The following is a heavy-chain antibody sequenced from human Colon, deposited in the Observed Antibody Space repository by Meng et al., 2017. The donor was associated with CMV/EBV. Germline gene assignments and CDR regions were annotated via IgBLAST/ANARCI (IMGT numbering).Heavy chain of an antibody. J-gene: IGHJ4*02. V-gene: IGHV1-3*01. CDR1: GYSFSNCV. CDR3: AITSLFDY. CDR2: ISPGDDNG. Sequence: RVSCKASGYSFSNCVPHWVRQTPGQGLEWIGWISPGDDNGKYSQKFQGRVAITKDTSASTAYLDLSSLKPEDTAVYYCAITSLFDYWGQGTLVTVSS.